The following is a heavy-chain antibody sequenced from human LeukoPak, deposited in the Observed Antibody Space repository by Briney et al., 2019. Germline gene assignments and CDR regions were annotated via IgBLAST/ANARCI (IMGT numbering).Heavy chain of an antibody. CDR2: IKQDGSEK. V-gene: IGHV3-7*01. CDR1: GFTFSSYA. D-gene: IGHD1-20*01. CDR3: ARDKTPPPHNSSYSYMYT. Sequence: GGSLRLSCAASGFTFSSYAMSWVRQAPGKGLEWVANIKQDGSEKYYVDSVKGRFTISRDNAKNSLYMQMNSLRAEDTAVYYCARDKTPPPHNSSYSYMYTWGEGTPV. J-gene: IGHJ6*03.